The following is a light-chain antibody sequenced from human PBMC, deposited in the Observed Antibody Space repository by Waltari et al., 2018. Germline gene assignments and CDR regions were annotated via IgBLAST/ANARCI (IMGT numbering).Light chain of an antibody. Sequence: QSVLTQPPSVSGAPGQRVTISCPGSGSNIGAGYDVPRYQQLPRAAPKLLIYGSTSRPLGVPDRFFGSTSGTSAFLAITGLQAEDEADYYCQSYDTTLSVVFGGGTKLTVL. J-gene: IGLJ3*02. CDR1: GSNIGAGYD. CDR3: QSYDTTLSVV. V-gene: IGLV1-40*01. CDR2: GST.